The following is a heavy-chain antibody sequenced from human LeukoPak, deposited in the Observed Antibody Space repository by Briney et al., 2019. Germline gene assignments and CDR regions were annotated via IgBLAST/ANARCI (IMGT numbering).Heavy chain of an antibody. CDR3: ARQDCSSTSCYKRRYYYYGMDV. CDR1: GYSFTSYW. Sequence: GESLKISCKGSGYSFTSYWIGWVRQMPGKGLEWMGIIYPGDSDTRYSPSFQGQVTISADKSISTAYLQWSSLKASDTAMYYCARQDCSSTSCYKRRYYYYGMDVWGQGTTVTVSS. J-gene: IGHJ6*02. V-gene: IGHV5-51*01. CDR2: IYPGDSDT. D-gene: IGHD2-2*02.